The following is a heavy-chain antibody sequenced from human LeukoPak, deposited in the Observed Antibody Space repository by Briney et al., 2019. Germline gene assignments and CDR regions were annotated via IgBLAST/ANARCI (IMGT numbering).Heavy chain of an antibody. J-gene: IGHJ4*02. CDR1: GYSFTTYW. V-gene: IGHV5-51*01. CDR2: IYPGDAET. Sequence: GESSKISCKGSGYSFTTYWIGWVRQTPVKGVEWMGIIYPGDAETRYSPSFQGQVTISADKSISTAYLQWSSLKASDTAMYYCVRSRGYSYGYSYYFDYWGQGTLVTVSS. CDR3: VRSRGYSYGYSYYFDY. D-gene: IGHD5-18*01.